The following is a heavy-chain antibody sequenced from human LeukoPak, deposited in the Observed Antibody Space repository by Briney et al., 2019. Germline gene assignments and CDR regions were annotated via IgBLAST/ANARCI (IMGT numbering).Heavy chain of an antibody. CDR3: AKDHRYYGSGRPIKYYYYYYMDV. J-gene: IGHJ6*03. CDR1: GFTFSSYA. D-gene: IGHD3-10*01. CDR2: ISGSGGST. Sequence: GGSLRLSCAASGFTFSSYAMSWVRQAPGKGLEWVSAISGSGGSTYYADSVKGRFTISRDNSKNTLYLQMNSLGAEDTAVYYCAKDHRYYGSGRPIKYYYYYYMDVWGKGTTVTVSS. V-gene: IGHV3-23*01.